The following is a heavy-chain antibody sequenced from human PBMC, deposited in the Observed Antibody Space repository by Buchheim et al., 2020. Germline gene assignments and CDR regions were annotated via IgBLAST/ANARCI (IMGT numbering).Heavy chain of an antibody. Sequence: EVQLLESGGGLVQPGGSLRLSCAASGFTFSSYAMSWVRQVPGKGLEWVSAISGSGGSTYYADSVKGRFTISRDNSKNTLYLQMNSLRAEDTAVYYCAKCSRRFLEWSPTNFDYWGQGTL. CDR2: ISGSGGST. CDR3: AKCSRRFLEWSPTNFDY. J-gene: IGHJ4*02. V-gene: IGHV3-23*01. CDR1: GFTFSSYA. D-gene: IGHD3-3*01.